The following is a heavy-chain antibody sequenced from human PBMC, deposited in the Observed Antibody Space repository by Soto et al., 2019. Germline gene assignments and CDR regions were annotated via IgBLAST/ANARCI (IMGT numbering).Heavy chain of an antibody. CDR1: GYTFTSYD. J-gene: IGHJ5*02. CDR3: ARKSLSNFNWFDP. V-gene: IGHV1-8*01. CDR2: MNPNSGNT. Sequence: ASVKVSCKASGYTFTSYDINWVRQATGQGLEWMGWMNPNSGNTGYAQKFQGRVTMTRNTSISTAYMELRSLRSDDTAVYYCARKSLSNFNWFDPWGQGTLVTVSS. D-gene: IGHD4-4*01.